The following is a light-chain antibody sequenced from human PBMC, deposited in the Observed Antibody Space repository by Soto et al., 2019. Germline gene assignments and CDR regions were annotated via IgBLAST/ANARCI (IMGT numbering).Light chain of an antibody. V-gene: IGLV1-47*01. CDR1: RSNIGRNY. J-gene: IGLJ3*02. Sequence: QSVLTQPPSASGTPGQRVSISWSGSRSNIGRNYVYWYQQLPGTAPKLLIQRNNERPSGVPDRFSGSKSGTSVSLAISGLRSEDEATYYCAAWDDNLNGQVFGGGTKLTVL. CDR3: AAWDDNLNGQV. CDR2: RNN.